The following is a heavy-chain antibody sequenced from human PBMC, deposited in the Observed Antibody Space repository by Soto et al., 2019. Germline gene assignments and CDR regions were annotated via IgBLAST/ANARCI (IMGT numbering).Heavy chain of an antibody. D-gene: IGHD6-13*01. CDR3: ASESSSPPG. CDR1: GGSISSSSYY. Sequence: QLQLQESGPGLVKPSETLSLTCTVSGGSISSSSYYWGWIRQPPGKGLEWIGSIYYSGSTYYNPSLXXRXTXXVDTSKNQFSLKLSSVTAADTAVYYCASESSSPPGWGQGTLVTVSS. J-gene: IGHJ4*02. V-gene: IGHV4-39*01. CDR2: IYYSGST.